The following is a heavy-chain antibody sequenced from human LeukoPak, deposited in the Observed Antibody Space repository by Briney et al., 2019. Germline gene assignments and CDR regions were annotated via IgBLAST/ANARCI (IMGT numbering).Heavy chain of an antibody. CDR3: ARHGLSAWEGVLDGYFDL. V-gene: IGHV4-39*01. J-gene: IGHJ2*01. Sequence: SETLSLTCTVSGGSISSSSYYWGWIRQPPGKGLECIGSIYYSGSTYYNPSLKSRITISVDSSMNQFSLRLSSVTAADTAVYYCARHGLSAWEGVLDGYFDLWGRGTLVTVSS. CDR2: IYYSGST. CDR1: GGSISSSSYY. D-gene: IGHD1-26*01.